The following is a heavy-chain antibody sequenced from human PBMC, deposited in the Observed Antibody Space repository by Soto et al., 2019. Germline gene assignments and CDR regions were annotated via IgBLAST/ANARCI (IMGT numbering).Heavy chain of an antibody. CDR3: ARDPTMVRGVIIRTYFDY. D-gene: IGHD3-10*01. J-gene: IGHJ4*02. CDR1: GFTFSSYG. Sequence: GGSLRLSCAASGFTFSSYGMHWVRQAPGKGLEWVAVISHDGSNKYYADSVKGRFTISRDNSKNTLYLQMNSLRAEDTAVYYCARDPTMVRGVIIRTYFDYWGQGTLVTVSS. V-gene: IGHV3-30*03. CDR2: ISHDGSNK.